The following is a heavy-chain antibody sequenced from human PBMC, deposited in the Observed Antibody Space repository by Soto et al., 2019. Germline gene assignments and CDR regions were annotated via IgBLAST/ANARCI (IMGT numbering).Heavy chain of an antibody. V-gene: IGHV3-33*08. Sequence: GGSLRLSCAASGFTFSSYGMHWVRQAPGKGLGWVAVIWYDGSNKYYADSVKGRFTISRDNSKNTLYLQMNSLRAEDTDVYYCARAQISPAERGKSTGAFDIWGQGTMVTVSS. CDR3: ARAQISPAERGKSTGAFDI. J-gene: IGHJ3*02. CDR2: IWYDGSNK. D-gene: IGHD7-27*01. CDR1: GFTFSSYG.